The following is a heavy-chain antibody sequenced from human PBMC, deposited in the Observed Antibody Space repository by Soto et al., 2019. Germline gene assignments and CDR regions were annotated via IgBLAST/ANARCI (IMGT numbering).Heavy chain of an antibody. D-gene: IGHD3-3*01. CDR2: IYYSGST. CDR1: GGSISSGGYY. J-gene: IGHJ6*02. V-gene: IGHV4-31*03. Sequence: SETLSLTCTVSGGSISSGGYYWSWIRQHPGKGLEWIGYIYYSGSTYYNPSLKSRVTISVDTSKNQFSLKLSSVTAADTAVYYCARVPTSFGVVIPYYYYGMDVWGQGTTVTVSS. CDR3: ARVPTSFGVVIPYYYYGMDV.